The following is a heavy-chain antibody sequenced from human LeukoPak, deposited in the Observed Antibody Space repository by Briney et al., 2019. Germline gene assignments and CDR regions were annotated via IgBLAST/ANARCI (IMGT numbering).Heavy chain of an antibody. CDR2: ISGSSDNT. Sequence: PGGSLRLSCAASGFTFTVYAMSWVRQAPGKGLEWVSAISGSSDNTYFADSVEGRFTISRDNSKNTVSLQMNSLRAEDTAVYYCARDGGNSWDYWGQGTLVTVSS. V-gene: IGHV3-23*01. J-gene: IGHJ4*02. D-gene: IGHD6-13*01. CDR1: GFTFTVYA. CDR3: ARDGGNSWDY.